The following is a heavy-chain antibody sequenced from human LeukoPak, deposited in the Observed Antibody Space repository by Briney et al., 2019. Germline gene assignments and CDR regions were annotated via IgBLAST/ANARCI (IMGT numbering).Heavy chain of an antibody. Sequence: GESLKISCKGSGYSFTSYWVGWVRQMPGKGLEWMGIMYPGDSDTRYSPSFEGQVTISADKSSSTAYLQWSSLKASDTAIYYCARARHDSTGYYRFDFWGQGTLLTVSS. CDR3: ARARHDSTGYYRFDF. CDR2: MYPGDSDT. J-gene: IGHJ4*02. CDR1: GYSFTSYW. V-gene: IGHV5-51*01. D-gene: IGHD3-22*01.